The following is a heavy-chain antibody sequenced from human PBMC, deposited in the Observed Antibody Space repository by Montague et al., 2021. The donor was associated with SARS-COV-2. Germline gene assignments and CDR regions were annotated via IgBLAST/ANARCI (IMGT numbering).Heavy chain of an antibody. D-gene: IGHD4-23*01. CDR3: ARLMTTVVTPYYYGMDV. Sequence: SVRVSCTASGYTFTTYAMHLLRQAPGQRLEWMGWINPGNGNTKYSQKFQGRVTITRDTSASTAYMELSSLRSEDTAVYYCARLMTTVVTPYYYGMDVWGQGTTVTVSS. CDR1: GYTFTTYA. V-gene: IGHV1-3*01. J-gene: IGHJ6*02. CDR2: INPGNGNT.